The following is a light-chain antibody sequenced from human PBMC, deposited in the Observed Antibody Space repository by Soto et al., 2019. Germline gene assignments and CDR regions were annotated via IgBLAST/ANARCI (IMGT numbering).Light chain of an antibody. Sequence: DIQMTQSPSSLSAFVGDIVTITCRASQSISSYLSWYQVEQGTAPKXXIYDASSLEGGVPSRFGGSGAGTEFTLTISSLQPDDFATYYCQQYNTYSKTFGQGTKVDIK. CDR1: QSISSY. V-gene: IGKV1-5*01. CDR3: QQYNTYSKT. CDR2: DAS. J-gene: IGKJ1*01.